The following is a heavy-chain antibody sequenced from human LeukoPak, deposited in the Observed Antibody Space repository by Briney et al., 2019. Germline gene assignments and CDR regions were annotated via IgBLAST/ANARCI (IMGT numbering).Heavy chain of an antibody. Sequence: GGSLRLSCVASGFTFSSYGMHWVRQAPGKGLVWASHINSDGSTTNYADSVRGRFTISRDNAKNTVHLQMISLRAGDTAVYYCARDYNYAIDYWGQGTLVTVSS. CDR2: INSDGSTT. J-gene: IGHJ4*02. D-gene: IGHD5-18*01. CDR3: ARDYNYAIDY. CDR1: GFTFSSYG. V-gene: IGHV3-74*01.